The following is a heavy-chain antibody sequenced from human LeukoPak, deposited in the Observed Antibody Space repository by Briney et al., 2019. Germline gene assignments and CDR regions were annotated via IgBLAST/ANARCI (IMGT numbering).Heavy chain of an antibody. J-gene: IGHJ4*02. V-gene: IGHV3-30*02. CDR3: ASGPPSDGRQVVVNDY. CDR2: IRYGGSDI. CDR1: GFTFSTCG. Sequence: GGSLRLSCAASGFTFSTCGMHWVRQAPGKGLEWVAFIRYGGSDIYYGDSVKGRFTISRDNSKNTLYLQMNSLRGEDTAVYYCASGPPSDGRQVVVNDYWGQGTLVTVSS. D-gene: IGHD3-22*01.